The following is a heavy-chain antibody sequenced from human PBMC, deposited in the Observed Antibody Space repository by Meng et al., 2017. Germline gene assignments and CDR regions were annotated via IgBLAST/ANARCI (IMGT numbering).Heavy chain of an antibody. Sequence: QGRLVQSGAEVEKPGASVKVSCKASGYTFTSYTIHWVRQAPGQSLAWMGWIKSANGDAKYSQKFQGRLTLTRDTSTSTAYLELSSLTFEDTAVYYCARGTGSSWFDPWGQGTLVTVSS. J-gene: IGHJ5*02. CDR2: IKSANGDA. CDR1: GYTFTSYT. D-gene: IGHD6-13*01. V-gene: IGHV1-3*01. CDR3: ARGTGSSWFDP.